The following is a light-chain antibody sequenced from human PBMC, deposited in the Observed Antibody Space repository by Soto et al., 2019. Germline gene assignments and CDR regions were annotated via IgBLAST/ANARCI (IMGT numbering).Light chain of an antibody. CDR3: QQYNTYLLT. V-gene: IGKV1-5*03. Sequence: DIQMTQSPSTLSASVGDRVTITCRASQSISIWLAWYQQKPGKAPKLLIYKASSLESGVPSRFSGSGSGTEFTLTISSLQPDDFATYYCQQYNTYLLTFGGGTKVEIK. J-gene: IGKJ4*01. CDR1: QSISIW. CDR2: KAS.